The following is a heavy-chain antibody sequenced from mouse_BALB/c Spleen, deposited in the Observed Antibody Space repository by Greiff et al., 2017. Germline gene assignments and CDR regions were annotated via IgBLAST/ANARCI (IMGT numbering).Heavy chain of an antibody. CDR1: GYTFTSYW. V-gene: IGHV1-7*01. Sequence: VKLMESGAELAKPGASVKMSCKASGYTFTSYWMHWVKQRPGQGLEWIGYINPSTGYTEYNQKFKDKATLTADKSSSTAYMQLSSLTSEDSAVYYCARPTDYYAMDYWGQGTSVTVSS. J-gene: IGHJ4*01. CDR3: ARPTDYYAMDY. CDR2: INPSTGYT.